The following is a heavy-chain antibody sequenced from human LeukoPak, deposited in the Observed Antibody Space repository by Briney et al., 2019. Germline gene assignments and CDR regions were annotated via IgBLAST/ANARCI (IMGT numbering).Heavy chain of an antibody. CDR3: ARGANTNWFDP. V-gene: IGHV1-2*02. CDR1: GYTFTGYY. D-gene: IGHD4/OR15-4a*01. CDR2: IDPNSYGA. Sequence: ASVKVSCKASGYTFTGYYMHWLRQAPGQGLEWMGWIDPNSYGANYAQRFQGRVTMTRDTSISTAYMELSRLKYDDTAVYYCARGANTNWFDPWGQGTLVTVSS. J-gene: IGHJ5*02.